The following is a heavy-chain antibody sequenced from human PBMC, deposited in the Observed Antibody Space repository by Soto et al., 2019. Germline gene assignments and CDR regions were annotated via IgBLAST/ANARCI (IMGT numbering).Heavy chain of an antibody. J-gene: IGHJ4*02. D-gene: IGHD5-18*01. Sequence: QVQLQESGPGLVKPSETLSLTCTVSGGSISSYYWRWIRQPPGKGLEWIGYIYYSGSTNYNPSLTSXVXIXXDTSKNQFSLKLSSVTAADTAVYYCARRYGSCFDYWGQGTLVTVSS. CDR1: GGSISSYY. V-gene: IGHV4-59*08. CDR2: IYYSGST. CDR3: ARRYGSCFDY.